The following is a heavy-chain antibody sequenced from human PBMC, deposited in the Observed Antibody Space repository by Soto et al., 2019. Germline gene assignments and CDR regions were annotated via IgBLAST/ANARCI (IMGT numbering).Heavy chain of an antibody. J-gene: IGHJ3*01. Sequence: QVQLQESGPGLVKPSETLSLTCSVSGGSVSGDKNYWSWIRQSPGKGLEWIGFISYSGATIYNPSLQSLLTISVDRSKNQFSLRLSSVTASDTALYYCAASPRFAFDFWGQGTRVIVSS. CDR2: ISYSGAT. CDR3: AASPRFAFDF. V-gene: IGHV4-61*01. D-gene: IGHD3-16*01. CDR1: GGSVSGDKNY.